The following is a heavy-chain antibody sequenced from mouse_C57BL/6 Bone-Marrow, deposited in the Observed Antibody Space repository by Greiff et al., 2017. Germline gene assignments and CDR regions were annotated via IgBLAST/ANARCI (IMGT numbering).Heavy chain of an antibody. CDR3: ARDPITTVVSDY. J-gene: IGHJ2*01. V-gene: IGHV1-81*01. CDR1: GYTFTSYG. Sequence: QVQLQQSGAELARPGASVKLSCEASGYTFTSYGISWVKQRTGQGLEWIGEIYPRSGNTYYNEKFKGKATLTADKSSSTAYMELRSLTSEDSAVYFCARDPITTVVSDYWGQGTTLTVSS. D-gene: IGHD1-1*01. CDR2: IYPRSGNT.